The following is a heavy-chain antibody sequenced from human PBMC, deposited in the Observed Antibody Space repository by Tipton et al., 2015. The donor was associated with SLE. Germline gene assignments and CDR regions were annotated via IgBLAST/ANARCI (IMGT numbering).Heavy chain of an antibody. CDR3: SRAPTEPGARYWFDP. CDR2: IRSKAFGGTR. Sequence: SLRLSCTASGFIFGDYAMSWARQAPGKGLEWVGFIRSKAFGGTREYAASVKGRFTISRDDSNNIAYLQMDGLKTEDTAVYYCSRAPTEPGARYWFDPWGQGTLVTVSS. D-gene: IGHD1-26*01. J-gene: IGHJ5*02. CDR1: GFIFGDYA. V-gene: IGHV3-49*04.